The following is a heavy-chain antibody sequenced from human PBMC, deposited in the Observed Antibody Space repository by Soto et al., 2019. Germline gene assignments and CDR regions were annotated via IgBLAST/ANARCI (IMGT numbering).Heavy chain of an antibody. V-gene: IGHV4-61*01. CDR2: IYYSGST. CDR3: ARSGSGSGWL. D-gene: IGHD6-19*01. CDR1: GGSVSSGCFY. Sequence: QVQLPESGPGLVKPSETLSLTCTVSGGSVSSGCFYWSWGRQPPGKGLEWIGYIYYSGSTKYYPSLRSRVTISVDTSKNQFSLKLTSVTAADTALYYCARSGSGSGWLGGQGTLVTVSS. J-gene: IGHJ4*02.